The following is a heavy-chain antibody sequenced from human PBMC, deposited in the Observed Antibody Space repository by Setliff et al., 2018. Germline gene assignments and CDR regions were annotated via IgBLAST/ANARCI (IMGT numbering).Heavy chain of an antibody. V-gene: IGHV4-39*07. CDR2: VYYSGYT. CDR3: ARVDFTMIQGVLGL. Sequence: SETLSLTCNVSGGSVSSASHYWGWIRQPPGKGMEWIGSVYYSGYTYYNPSLQSRVTISVDMSKNQFSMKLTSVTAADTAVYYCARVDFTMIQGVLGLWGQGTLVTVSS. D-gene: IGHD3-10*01. J-gene: IGHJ1*01. CDR1: GGSVSSASHY.